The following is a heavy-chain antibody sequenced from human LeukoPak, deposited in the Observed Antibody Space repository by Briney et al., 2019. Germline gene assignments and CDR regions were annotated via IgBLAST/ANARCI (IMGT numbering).Heavy chain of an antibody. J-gene: IGHJ4*02. Sequence: SETLSLTCTVSGGSISSGNYYWSWIRQPAGKGLEWIGRIYTSGSTNYDPSLKSRVTISVDTSKNQFSLELSSVTAADTAVYYCARAHVEMATISRPRNIYFDYWGQGTLVTVSS. V-gene: IGHV4-61*02. CDR2: IYTSGST. CDR1: GGSISSGNYY. CDR3: ARAHVEMATISRPRNIYFDY. D-gene: IGHD5-24*01.